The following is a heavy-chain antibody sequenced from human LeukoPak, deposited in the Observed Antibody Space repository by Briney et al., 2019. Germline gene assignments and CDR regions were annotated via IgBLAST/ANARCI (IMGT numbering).Heavy chain of an antibody. CDR2: IYYSGST. CDR1: GFTFSNAW. J-gene: IGHJ4*02. V-gene: IGHV4-59*01. CDR3: ARGGIVVVDY. Sequence: PGGSLRLSCAASGFTFSNAWMSWVRQPPGKGLEWIGYIYYSGSTNYNPSLKSRVTISVDTSKNQFSLKLSSVTAADTAVYYCARGGIVVVDYWGQGTLVTVSS. D-gene: IGHD6-19*01.